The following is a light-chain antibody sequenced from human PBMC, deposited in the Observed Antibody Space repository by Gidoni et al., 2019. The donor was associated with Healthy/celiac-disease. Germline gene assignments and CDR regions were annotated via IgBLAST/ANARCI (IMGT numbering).Light chain of an antibody. CDR1: SSNIGSNT. J-gene: IGLJ3*02. CDR2: SNN. CDR3: AAWDDSLNGWV. V-gene: IGLV1-44*01. Sequence: QSVLPQPPSASGPPGQRVTISCSGSSSNIGSNTVNWYHQLPGTAPKLLIYSNNQRPSGVPDRFSGSKSGTSASLAISGLQSEDEADYYCAAWDDSLNGWVFGGGTKLTVL.